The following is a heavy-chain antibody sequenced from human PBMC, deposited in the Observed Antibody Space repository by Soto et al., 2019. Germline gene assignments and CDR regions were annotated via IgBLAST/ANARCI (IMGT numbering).Heavy chain of an antibody. D-gene: IGHD1-1*01. Sequence: QGHLVQSGAEVKKPGASVKVSCKGSGYAFTTYGITWVRQAPGQGLEWMGWISAHNGNTNYAQKLQGRVTVTRDTTTSTAYMELRSLRSDDTAVYYCAGGRYGDYWGQGALVTVSS. J-gene: IGHJ4*02. CDR1: GYAFTTYG. CDR3: AGGRYGDY. V-gene: IGHV1-18*01. CDR2: ISAHNGNT.